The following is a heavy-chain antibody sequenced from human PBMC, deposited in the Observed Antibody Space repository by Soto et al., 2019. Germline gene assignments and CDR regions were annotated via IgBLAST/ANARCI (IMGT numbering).Heavy chain of an antibody. CDR2: ISAYNGKT. Sequence: GASVKVSCKASGGTFSSYTISWVRQAPGQGLEWMGWISAYNGKTNYAQKLQGRVTMTTDKSTSTAYMELRSLRSDDTAVYYCAREYQLLVGGWFDPWGQGTLVTVSS. V-gene: IGHV1-18*01. CDR1: GGTFSSYT. D-gene: IGHD2-2*01. J-gene: IGHJ5*02. CDR3: AREYQLLVGGWFDP.